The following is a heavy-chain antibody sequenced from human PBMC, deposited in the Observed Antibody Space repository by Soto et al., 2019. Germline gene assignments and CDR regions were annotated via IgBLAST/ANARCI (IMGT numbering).Heavy chain of an antibody. D-gene: IGHD2-15*01. CDR3: ARAGYCSGGTCYPNWFDP. CDR2: INVGNGNT. Sequence: ASVKVSCKASGYTFTSYAVHWVRQAPGQRLEWMGWINVGNGNTKFSERFQDRVTVTRDTSANTAYMEMSSLRSEDTAVYYCARAGYCSGGTCYPNWFDPWGQGTLVTSPQ. CDR1: GYTFTSYA. V-gene: IGHV1-3*01. J-gene: IGHJ5*02.